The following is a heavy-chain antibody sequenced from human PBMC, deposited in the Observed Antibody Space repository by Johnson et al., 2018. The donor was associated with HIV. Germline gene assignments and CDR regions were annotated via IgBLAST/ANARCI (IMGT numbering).Heavy chain of an antibody. J-gene: IGHJ3*02. CDR2: ISGRGGST. Sequence: VQLVESGGGVVQPGRSLRLSCAASGFTFSSYGMHWVRQAPGKGLEWVSAISGRGGSTYYADSVKARFTTPSDNSKKPLYLQMKSLRAEDTAVYYGSRARSCGGYCDAFDIWGQGTMVTVSS. CDR3: SRARSCGGYCDAFDI. V-gene: IGHV3-23*04. D-gene: IGHD2-21*02. CDR1: GFTFSSYG.